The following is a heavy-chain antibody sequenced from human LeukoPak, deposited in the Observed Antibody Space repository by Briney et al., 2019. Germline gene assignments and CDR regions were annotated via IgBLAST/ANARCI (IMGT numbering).Heavy chain of an antibody. CDR3: ARGRSWYRVHDY. CDR2: INQSGST. D-gene: IGHD6-13*01. V-gene: IGHV4-39*07. Sequence: PSETLSLTCTVSGGSLSSSSYYWGWIRQPPGKGLEWIGEINQSGSTNYNPSLKSRVTISVDTSKNQFSLKLSSVTAADTAVYYCARGRSWYRVHDYWGQGTLVTVSS. J-gene: IGHJ4*02. CDR1: GGSLSSSSYY.